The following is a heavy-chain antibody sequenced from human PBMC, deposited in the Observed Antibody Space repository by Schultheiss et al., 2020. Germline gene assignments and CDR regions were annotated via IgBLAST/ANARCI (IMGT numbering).Heavy chain of an antibody. V-gene: IGHV1-69*13. J-gene: IGHJ4*02. CDR1: GYTFNSYA. D-gene: IGHD6-19*01. CDR3: ARGPLAVAGTAFDY. Sequence: SVKVSCKASGYTFNSYAMHWVRQAPGQGLEWMGGIIPIFGTANYAQKFQGRVTITADESTSTAYMELSSLRSEDTAVYYCARGPLAVAGTAFDYWGQGTLVTVSS. CDR2: IIPIFGTA.